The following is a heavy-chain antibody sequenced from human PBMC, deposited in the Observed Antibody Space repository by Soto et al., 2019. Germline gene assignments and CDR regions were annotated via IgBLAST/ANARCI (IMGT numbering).Heavy chain of an antibody. V-gene: IGHV1-18*01. J-gene: IGHJ4*02. D-gene: IGHD1-26*01. CDR3: ARDAAVGLFDY. CDR2: INPYNGNT. CDR1: GYTFTSYG. Sequence: QVQLVQSGAEVKKPGASVKVSCKASGYTFTSYGISWVRQAPGQGLEWMGWINPYNGNTKYAQKLQGRVTMTTDTSTSTAYMELRRMRSDDTAVYYCARDAAVGLFDYWGQGTLVTVSS.